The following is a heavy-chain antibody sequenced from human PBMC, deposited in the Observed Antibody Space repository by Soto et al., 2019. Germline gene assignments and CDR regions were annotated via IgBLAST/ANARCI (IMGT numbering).Heavy chain of an antibody. D-gene: IGHD3-3*01. CDR3: ARGGEVGVAGSAAFDM. V-gene: IGHV1-46*01. Sequence: QVQLVQSGAEVKKPGASVKISCTASGYTVTTHYMHWVRQAPGRGLEWMGAINPGSGAAKYTQTFKARVTMPRDTSTNTAYMEMSALRSEDTAVFYCARGGEVGVAGSAAFDMWGQGTMVTVSS. J-gene: IGHJ3*02. CDR2: INPGSGAA. CDR1: GYTVTTHY.